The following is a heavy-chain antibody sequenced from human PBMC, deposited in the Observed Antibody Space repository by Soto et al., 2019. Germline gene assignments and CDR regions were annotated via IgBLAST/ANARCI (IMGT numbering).Heavy chain of an antibody. CDR1: GYTFTDYD. Sequence: ASVKVSCKASGYTFTDYDINWLRQAPGQGLEWMGWVSPDHGNAGYARQFQGRITMTSDTSINTVFMELTNLRPEDTAVYYCAVTTGYWGQGTKVTVSS. J-gene: IGHJ4*02. V-gene: IGHV1-8*01. CDR3: AVTTGY. CDR2: VSPDHGNA. D-gene: IGHD4-17*01.